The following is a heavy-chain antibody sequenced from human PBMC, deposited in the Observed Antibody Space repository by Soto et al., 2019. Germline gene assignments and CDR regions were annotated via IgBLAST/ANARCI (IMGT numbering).Heavy chain of an antibody. CDR1: GFTFSIYS. CDR2: ISSSSSYI. J-gene: IGHJ4*02. CDR3: AREGIAAALDY. Sequence: LRLSCAASGFTFSIYSMNWVRQAPGKGLEWVSSISSSSSYIYYADSVKGRFTISRDNAKNSLYLQVNSLRAEDTAVYYCAREGIAAALDYWGQGTLVTVSS. D-gene: IGHD6-13*01. V-gene: IGHV3-21*01.